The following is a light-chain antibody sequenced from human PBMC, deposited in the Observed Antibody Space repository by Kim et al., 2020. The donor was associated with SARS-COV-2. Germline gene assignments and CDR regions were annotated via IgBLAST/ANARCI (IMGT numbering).Light chain of an antibody. V-gene: IGKV4-1*01. CDR2: WAS. J-gene: IGKJ2*03. Sequence: RATINCKSSQSVLYSSNNKNYLAWYQQKPGQPPKLLIFWASTRESGVPDRFSGSGSGTDFTLTISSLQAEDVAVYHCQQYYTSPPSFGQGTKLEI. CDR3: QQYYTSPPS. CDR1: QSVLYSSNNKNY.